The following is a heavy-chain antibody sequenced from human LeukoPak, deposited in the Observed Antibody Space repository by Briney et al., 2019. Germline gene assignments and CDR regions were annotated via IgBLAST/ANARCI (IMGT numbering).Heavy chain of an antibody. CDR1: GGSISSCGYY. CDR3: ATVLAGRSSWYFPPPYYYYYLDV. V-gene: IGHV4-31*03. CDR2: IYYSGST. Sequence: SETLSLTCTVSGGSISSCGYYWSWIRQHPGKGLEWIGYIYYSGSTYYNPSLKSRVTISLYTSKNQFSLKLSSVTAADPAVYYCATVLAGRSSWYFPPPYYYYYLDVWGKGTTVTVSS. D-gene: IGHD6-13*01. J-gene: IGHJ6*03.